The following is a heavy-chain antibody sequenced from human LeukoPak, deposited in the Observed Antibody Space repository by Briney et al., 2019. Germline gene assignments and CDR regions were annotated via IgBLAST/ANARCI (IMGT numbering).Heavy chain of an antibody. J-gene: IGHJ4*02. Sequence: ASVKVSCKASGYTFTGYYMHWVRQAPGQGLEWMGWINPNSGGTNYAQKFRGRVTMTRDTSISTAYMELSRLRSDDPAVYYCARPRTYYYDSVLDYWGQGTLVTVSS. CDR1: GYTFTGYY. V-gene: IGHV1-2*02. D-gene: IGHD3-22*01. CDR2: INPNSGGT. CDR3: ARPRTYYYDSVLDY.